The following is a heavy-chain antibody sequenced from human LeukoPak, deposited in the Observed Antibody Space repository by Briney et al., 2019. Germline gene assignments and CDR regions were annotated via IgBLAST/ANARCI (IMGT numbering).Heavy chain of an antibody. CDR3: ARGGLYGDYWFAIDY. J-gene: IGHJ4*02. Sequence: GGSLRLSCAASGFTFSSYAMHWVRQAPGKGLEGVAVISYDGSNKYYADSVKGRFTISRDNSKNTLYLQMNSLRAEDTAVYYCARGGLYGDYWFAIDYWGQGTLVTVSS. CDR1: GFTFSSYA. V-gene: IGHV3-30*04. CDR2: ISYDGSNK. D-gene: IGHD4-17*01.